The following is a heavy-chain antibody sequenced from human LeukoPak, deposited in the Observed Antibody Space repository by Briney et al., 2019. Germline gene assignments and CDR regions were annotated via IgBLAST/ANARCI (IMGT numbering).Heavy chain of an antibody. Sequence: PAGGSLRLSCAASGFTVSSNDMSWVRQAPGKGLECISVIYSGGSTDYADSVKGRLTISRDNSKNTLYLQMNSLRAEDTAVYYCAKVGDFITMVRGVIGEMYYWGQGTLVTVSS. CDR3: AKVGDFITMVRGVIGEMYY. J-gene: IGHJ4*02. CDR2: IYSGGST. V-gene: IGHV3-53*05. D-gene: IGHD3-10*01. CDR1: GFTVSSND.